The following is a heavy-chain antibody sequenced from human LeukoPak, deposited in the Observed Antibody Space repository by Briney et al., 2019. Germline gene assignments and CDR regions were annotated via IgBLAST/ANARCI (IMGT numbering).Heavy chain of an antibody. CDR1: GFSFDDYA. CDR3: AKDDGSSWFFFDY. V-gene: IGHV3-9*01. D-gene: IGHD6-13*01. CDR2: ISWNSGSI. J-gene: IGHJ4*02. Sequence: SGRSLRLSCAASGFSFDDYAMHWVRQAPGKGLEWVSGISWNSGSIGYADSVKGRFTISRDNAKNSLYLQMNSLRAEDTALYYCAKDDGSSWFFFDYWGQGTLVTVSS.